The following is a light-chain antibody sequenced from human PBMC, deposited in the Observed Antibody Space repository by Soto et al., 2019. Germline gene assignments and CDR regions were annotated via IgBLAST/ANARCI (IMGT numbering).Light chain of an antibody. CDR3: QQYTNWPYT. CDR1: QSVGSN. J-gene: IGKJ2*01. CDR2: GAS. Sequence: EIVMTQSPATLSVSPGERASLSCRASQSVGSNLAWYQQTAGQAPRLLIYGASTRATGIPARFSGSGSGTNFTLSISSLQSEDFAVYSCQQYTNWPYTLGQGTKLEIK. V-gene: IGKV3-15*01.